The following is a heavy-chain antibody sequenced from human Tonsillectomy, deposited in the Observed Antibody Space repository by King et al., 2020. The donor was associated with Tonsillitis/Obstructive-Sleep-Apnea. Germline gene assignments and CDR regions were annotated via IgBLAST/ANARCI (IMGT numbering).Heavy chain of an antibody. CDR1: GGSFSDYY. CDR2: TNHSGST. J-gene: IGHJ4*02. V-gene: IGHV4-34*01. Sequence: VQLQQWGAGLLKPSETLSLTCAVYGGSFSDYYWSWIRQPPGKGLEWIGETNHSGSTNYNPSLKSRVTISVDSSKNQFSLKLSSVTTADTAVYYCARAGNERSSGFSDYWGQGTLVTVSS. D-gene: IGHD3-22*01. CDR3: ARAGNERSSGFSDY.